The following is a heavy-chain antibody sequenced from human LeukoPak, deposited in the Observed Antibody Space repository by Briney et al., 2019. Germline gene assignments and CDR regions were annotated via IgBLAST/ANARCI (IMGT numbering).Heavy chain of an antibody. J-gene: IGHJ4*02. Sequence: GGSLGPSRPPSGFTFSSFAWNWFRQAPGKGLGWVSTVSGSGANTYYADSVQGRFTITRDNSKDTLYLQMNSLKAEDTAVYFCTKDQHGYNKPGEYWRQGALVTVSS. D-gene: IGHD5-24*01. CDR3: TKDQHGYNKPGEY. CDR1: GFTFSSFA. CDR2: VSGSGANT. V-gene: IGHV3-23*01.